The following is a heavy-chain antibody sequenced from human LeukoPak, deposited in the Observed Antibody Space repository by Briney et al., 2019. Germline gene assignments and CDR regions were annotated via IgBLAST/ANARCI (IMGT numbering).Heavy chain of an antibody. Sequence: SETLSLTCTVSGGSISSYYWSWIRQPAGKGLEWIGRIYTSGSTNYNPSLKSRVTMSVDTSKNQFSLKLSSVTAADTAVYYCARVRPHYDILTGYYLPYYYYMDVWGKGTTATVSS. V-gene: IGHV4-4*07. CDR3: ARVRPHYDILTGYYLPYYYYMDV. CDR2: IYTSGST. D-gene: IGHD3-9*01. CDR1: GGSISSYY. J-gene: IGHJ6*03.